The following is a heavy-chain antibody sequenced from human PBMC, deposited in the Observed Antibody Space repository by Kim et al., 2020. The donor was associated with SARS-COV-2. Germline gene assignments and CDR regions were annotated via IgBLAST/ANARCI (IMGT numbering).Heavy chain of an antibody. Sequence: NPSLKSRVTISVDTSRNQFSVKLSSVTAADTAMYYCARELGSGAYNAFYMWGLGTMVTVSS. V-gene: IGHV4-61*02. D-gene: IGHD3-10*01. CDR3: ARELGSGAYNAFYM. J-gene: IGHJ3*02.